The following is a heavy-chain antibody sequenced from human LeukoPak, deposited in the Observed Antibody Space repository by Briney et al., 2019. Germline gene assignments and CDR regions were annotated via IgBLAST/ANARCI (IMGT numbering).Heavy chain of an antibody. Sequence: GSVKVSCKASGYTFTGYYMHWVRQAPGQGLEWMGWINPNSGGTNYAQKFQGRVTMTRDTSISTAYMELSRLRSDDTAVYYCARDRGALLWFGELLHVNWFDPWGQGTLVTVSS. CDR3: ARDRGALLWFGELLHVNWFDP. V-gene: IGHV1-2*02. D-gene: IGHD3-10*01. CDR2: INPNSGGT. CDR1: GYTFTGYY. J-gene: IGHJ5*02.